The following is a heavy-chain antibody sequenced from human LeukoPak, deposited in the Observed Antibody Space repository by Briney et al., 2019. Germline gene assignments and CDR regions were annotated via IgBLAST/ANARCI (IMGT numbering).Heavy chain of an antibody. J-gene: IGHJ4*02. V-gene: IGHV4-4*02. Sequence: PSETLSLTCGVSGGSVINTNLWTWVPKPPGRDWEWFGEVHVIGRANYNPSLWRALSMSVDVSQNQVSMKLSSVTAADTAVYYCAREGGFYRPLDYSGLGTLVTVSS. D-gene: IGHD3-3*01. CDR2: VHVIGRA. CDR3: AREGGFYRPLDY. CDR1: GGSVINTNL.